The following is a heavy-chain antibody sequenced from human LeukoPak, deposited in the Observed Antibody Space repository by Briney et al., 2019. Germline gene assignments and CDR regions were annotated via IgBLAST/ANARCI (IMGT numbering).Heavy chain of an antibody. CDR1: GGSIINYY. V-gene: IGHV4-4*07. J-gene: IGHJ6*03. Sequence: SETLSLTCTVSGGSIINYYWSWLRQSAGKGLEWVGHIYITGSTNYNPSLKSRLTMSVDTSKNQFSLKLRSVTAADTAVYYCARLKFYDSTGYNPGYYMDVWGKGITVTVSS. CDR3: ARLKFYDSTGYNPGYYMDV. D-gene: IGHD3-22*01. CDR2: IYITGST.